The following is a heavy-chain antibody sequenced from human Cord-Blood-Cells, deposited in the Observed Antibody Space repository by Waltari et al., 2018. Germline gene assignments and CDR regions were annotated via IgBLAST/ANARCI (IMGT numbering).Heavy chain of an antibody. CDR3: ARNYDILTGYYNWFDP. D-gene: IGHD3-9*01. J-gene: IGHJ5*02. CDR1: VYTFTGYY. CDR2: INPNSGGK. Sequence: QVQLVQSGAVVKKPGASLNISCKSSVYTFTGYYIHWMRQASVQGLEWMGRINPNSGGKNYAKKFQGRVTMTRDTSISTAYMVLSRLRSDDTAVYYCARNYDILTGYYNWFDPGGQGTLVTV. V-gene: IGHV1-2*06.